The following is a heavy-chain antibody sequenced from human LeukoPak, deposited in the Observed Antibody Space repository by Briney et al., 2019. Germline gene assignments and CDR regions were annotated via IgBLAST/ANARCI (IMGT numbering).Heavy chain of an antibody. CDR3: ATDRGRFFDY. V-gene: IGHV3-48*01. CDR2: ISSSSTTI. CDR1: GFAFSSNS. J-gene: IGHJ4*02. Sequence: GGSLRLSCAASGFAFSSNSMNWVRQAPGKGLEWVSFISSSSTTIYYADSVKGRFTISRDNAKNSLYLQMNSLRVEDTAVYYYATDRGRFFDYWGQGVLVTVSS. D-gene: IGHD3-10*01.